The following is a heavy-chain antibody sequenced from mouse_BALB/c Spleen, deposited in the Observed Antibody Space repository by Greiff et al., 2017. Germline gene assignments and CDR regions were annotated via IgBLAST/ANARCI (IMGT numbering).Heavy chain of an antibody. CDR3: ARWVRRGDYYAMDY. V-gene: IGHV1-9*01. CDR1: GYTFSSYW. CDR2: ILPGSGST. J-gene: IGHJ4*01. D-gene: IGHD2-14*01. Sequence: QVQLQQSGAELMKPGASVKISCKATGYTFSSYWIEWVKQRPGHGLEWIGEILPGSGSTNYNEKFKGKATFTADTSSNTAYMQLSSLTSEDSDVYYCARWVRRGDYYAMDYWGQGTSVTVSS.